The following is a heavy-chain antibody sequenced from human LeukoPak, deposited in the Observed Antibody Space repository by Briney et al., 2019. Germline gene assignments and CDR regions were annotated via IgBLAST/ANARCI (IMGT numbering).Heavy chain of an antibody. CDR1: GYSFTSYW. CDR2: IYPGDSDT. D-gene: IGHD3-22*01. J-gene: IGHJ4*02. V-gene: IGHV5-51*01. Sequence: GESLQISCKGSGYSFTSYWIGWVRQMPGKGLEWMGIIYPGDSDTRYSPSFQGQVTISADKSISTAYLQWSSLKASDTAMYYCARSYDSSGYYYELFDYWGQGTLVTVSS. CDR3: ARSYDSSGYYYELFDY.